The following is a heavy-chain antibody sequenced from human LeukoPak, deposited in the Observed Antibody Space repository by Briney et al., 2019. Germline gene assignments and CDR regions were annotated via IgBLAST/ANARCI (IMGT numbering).Heavy chain of an antibody. CDR3: ARDRWQLDAFDI. J-gene: IGHJ3*02. CDR2: ISGSGGST. V-gene: IGHV3-23*01. D-gene: IGHD2-15*01. CDR1: EFTFSSYA. Sequence: GGSLRLSCAASEFTFSSYAMSWVRQAPGKGLEWVSAISGSGGSTYYADSVKGRFTISRDNSKNTLYLQMNSLRAEDTAVYYCARDRWQLDAFDIWGQGTMVTVSS.